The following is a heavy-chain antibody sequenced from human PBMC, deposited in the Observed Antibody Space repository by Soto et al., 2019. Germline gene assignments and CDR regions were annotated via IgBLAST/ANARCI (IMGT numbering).Heavy chain of an antibody. V-gene: IGHV1-69*01. CDR3: ARQDVVVVAVYYYYYGMDV. CDR2: IIPIFGTA. CDR1: GGTFSSYA. J-gene: IGHJ6*02. Sequence: QVQLVQSGAEVKKPGSSVKVSCKASGGTFSSYAISWVRQAPGQGLEWMGGIIPIFGTANYAQKFQGRVTITADESTSTAYMELSSLRSEDTAVYYCARQDVVVVAVYYYYYGMDVWGQGTTVTVSS. D-gene: IGHD2-15*01.